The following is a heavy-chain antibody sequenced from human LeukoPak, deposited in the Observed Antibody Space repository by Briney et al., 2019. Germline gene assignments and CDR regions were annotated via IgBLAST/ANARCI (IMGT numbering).Heavy chain of an antibody. CDR2: ISWNSGSI. D-gene: IGHD1-26*01. J-gene: IGHJ4*02. CDR3: TKGRGGGTAYCFDY. V-gene: IGHV3-9*02. CDR1: GFTSDDYA. Sequence: GGSLRLSCAASGFTSDDYAMHWVRQAPGGGLGWVSGISWNSGSIGYADSVKGRFTISRDDAKNSLYLQMNSLRAEDTAFYYCTKGRGGGTAYCFDYWGQGILVTVSP.